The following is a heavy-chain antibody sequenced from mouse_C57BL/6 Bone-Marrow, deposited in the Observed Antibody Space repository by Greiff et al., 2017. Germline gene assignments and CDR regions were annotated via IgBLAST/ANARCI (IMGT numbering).Heavy chain of an antibody. D-gene: IGHD1-1*01. CDR3: AREGYGSSGGYFDV. CDR1: GFTFSRYA. Sequence: VKLVESGGGLVKPGGSLKLSCAASGFTFSRYALSWFPQTPDKRLDWVATISDGGSYTYYPDNVKGLFPISRDNAKNHLYLQMSHLKSEDSAMYYCAREGYGSSGGYFDVWGTGTTGNVSS. V-gene: IGHV5-4*01. CDR2: ISDGGSYT. J-gene: IGHJ1*03.